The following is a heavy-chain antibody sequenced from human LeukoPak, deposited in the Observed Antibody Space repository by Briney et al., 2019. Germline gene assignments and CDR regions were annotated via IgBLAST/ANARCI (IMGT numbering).Heavy chain of an antibody. CDR1: GGSFNNYY. V-gene: IGHV4-34*01. CDR3: ARATISVIQLNYGMDV. D-gene: IGHD5-12*01. Sequence: SSETLSLTCDVYGGSFNNYYWTWIRQPPGKGLEWIGEINHSGSTNYNPSLKSRVTISIDTSKNQFSLKLSSVTAADTAVYYCARATISVIQLNYGMDVWGQGTTVTVSS. CDR2: INHSGST. J-gene: IGHJ6*02.